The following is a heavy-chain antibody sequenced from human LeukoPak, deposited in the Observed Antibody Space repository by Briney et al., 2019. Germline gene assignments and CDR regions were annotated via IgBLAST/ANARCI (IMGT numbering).Heavy chain of an antibody. Sequence: RASVKVSCKASGITFSKNCISWVRQAPGQGLERMGRFIPMVGVAAYAQKFQGRITITEDRSANTAFMELSSLTSEDTAVYYCTRIKAVGVPVAIDAYYSYGMDVWGQGTAVAVSS. CDR3: TRIKAVGVPVAIDAYYSYGMDV. D-gene: IGHD2-2*01. V-gene: IGHV1-69*02. CDR2: FIPMVGVA. CDR1: GITFSKNC. J-gene: IGHJ6*02.